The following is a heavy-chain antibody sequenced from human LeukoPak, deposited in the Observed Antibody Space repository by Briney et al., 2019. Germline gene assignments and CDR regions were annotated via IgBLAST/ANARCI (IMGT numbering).Heavy chain of an antibody. V-gene: IGHV3-21*01. CDR3: ARDRYYYDSSGFDY. CDR2: ISSSSSYI. D-gene: IGHD3-22*01. CDR1: GFTFSSYS. J-gene: IGHJ4*02. Sequence: GGSLRLSCAASGFTFSSYSMNWFRKAPGKGLEWVSSISSSSSYIYYADSVKGRFTISRDYAKNSLYLQMNSLRAEDTAVYYCARDRYYYDSSGFDYWGQGTLVTVSS.